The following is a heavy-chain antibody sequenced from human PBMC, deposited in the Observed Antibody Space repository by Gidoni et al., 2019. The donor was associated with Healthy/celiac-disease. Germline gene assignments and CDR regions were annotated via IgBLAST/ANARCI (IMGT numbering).Heavy chain of an antibody. D-gene: IGHD2-15*01. CDR1: GGSISSGGYY. J-gene: IGHJ4*02. CDR3: ARAGWLLSYFDY. Sequence: QVQLQESGPGLVKPSQTLSLTCTVSGGSISSGGYYWSWLRQHPGKGLEWIGYIYYSGSTYYNPSLKSRVTISVDTSKNQFSLKLSSVTAADTAVYYCARAGWLLSYFDYWGQGTLVTVSS. CDR2: IYYSGST. V-gene: IGHV4-31*03.